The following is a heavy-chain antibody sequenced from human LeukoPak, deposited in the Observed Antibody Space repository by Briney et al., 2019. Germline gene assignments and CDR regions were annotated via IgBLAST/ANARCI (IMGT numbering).Heavy chain of an antibody. CDR3: ARARREYQLPSQYKNYYYYYGMDV. Sequence: GGSLRLSCAASGFTFSSYAMHWVRQAPGKGLEWVAVISYDGSNKYYADSVKGRFTISRDNSKNTLYLQMNSLRAEDTAVYYCARARREYQLPSQYKNYYYYYGMDVWGQGTTVTVSS. CDR2: ISYDGSNK. D-gene: IGHD2-2*01. CDR1: GFTFSSYA. V-gene: IGHV3-30*04. J-gene: IGHJ6*02.